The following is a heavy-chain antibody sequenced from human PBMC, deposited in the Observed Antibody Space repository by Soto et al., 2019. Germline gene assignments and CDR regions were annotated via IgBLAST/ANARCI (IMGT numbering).Heavy chain of an antibody. CDR3: ARDGPYCSGGSCYSGPMDV. CDR1: GFTFSDYY. J-gene: IGHJ6*03. Sequence: GGSLRLSCAASGFTFSDYYMSWIRQAPGKGLEWVSYISSSGSTIYYADSVKGRFTISRDNAKNSLYLQMNSLRAEDTAVYYCARDGPYCSGGSCYSGPMDVWGKGTTVTVSS. V-gene: IGHV3-11*01. CDR2: ISSSGSTI. D-gene: IGHD2-15*01.